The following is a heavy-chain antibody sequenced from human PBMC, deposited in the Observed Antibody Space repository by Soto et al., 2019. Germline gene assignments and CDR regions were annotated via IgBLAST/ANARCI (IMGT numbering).Heavy chain of an antibody. J-gene: IGHJ4*02. CDR3: ARDTNYGHRARDDY. CDR1: GFTFSSYS. CDR2: ISSSSSYI. Sequence: EVQLVESGGGLVKPGGSLRLSCAASGFTFSSYSMNWVRQAPGKGLEWVSSISSSSSYIYYADSVKGRFTISRDNAKNSLYLQMNSLRAEDTAVYYCARDTNYGHRARDDYWGQGTLVTVSS. D-gene: IGHD1-7*01. V-gene: IGHV3-21*01.